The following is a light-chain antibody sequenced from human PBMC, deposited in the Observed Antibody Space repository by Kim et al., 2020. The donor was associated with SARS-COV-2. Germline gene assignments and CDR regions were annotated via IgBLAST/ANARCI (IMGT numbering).Light chain of an antibody. Sequence: VSPLQTARITCPGDVLAKKYARWFQQKPGQAPVLVIYKDSERPSGIPERFSGSSSGTTVTLTISGAQVEDEADYYCYSAADNNWVFGGGTKLTVL. V-gene: IGLV3-27*01. J-gene: IGLJ3*02. CDR2: KDS. CDR3: YSAADNNWV. CDR1: VLAKKY.